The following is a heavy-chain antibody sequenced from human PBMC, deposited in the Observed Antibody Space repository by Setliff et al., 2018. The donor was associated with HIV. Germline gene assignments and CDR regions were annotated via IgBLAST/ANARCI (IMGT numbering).Heavy chain of an antibody. Sequence: SLRLSCAVSGFTFSTYGMHWVRQAPGKGLEWMANIKQDGSEKNYMDSVKGRFTISRDNAKNSLYLQMSSLRAEDTAVYYCARDVAVASFFNYWGQGTLVTVSS. CDR1: GFTFSTYG. CDR3: ARDVAVASFFNY. D-gene: IGHD6-19*01. V-gene: IGHV3-7*03. CDR2: IKQDGSEK. J-gene: IGHJ4*02.